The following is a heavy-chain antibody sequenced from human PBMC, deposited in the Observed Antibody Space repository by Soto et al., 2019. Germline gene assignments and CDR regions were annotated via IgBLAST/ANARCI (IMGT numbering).Heavy chain of an antibody. Sequence: GESLKISCKGSGYTFTDYWIGWVRQLPGKGLEWMGIICPGDSDTRYSPSFQGHVTITVDKSTSTAYLQWNTLKASDTAMYYCARHSSNFRYYYYAMDVWGQGTTVNVSS. D-gene: IGHD6-19*01. J-gene: IGHJ6*02. CDR1: GYTFTDYW. CDR3: ARHSSNFRYYYYAMDV. CDR2: ICPGDSDT. V-gene: IGHV5-51*01.